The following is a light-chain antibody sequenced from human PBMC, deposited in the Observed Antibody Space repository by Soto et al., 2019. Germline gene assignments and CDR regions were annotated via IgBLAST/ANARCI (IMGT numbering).Light chain of an antibody. CDR2: EAS. CDR3: QQYAVSPIT. Sequence: EIVLTQSPGTLSLSPGERAALSCRASQRVSSTYLAWYQQKPGQAPRLLIYEASKRATGIPDRVSGSGSGTDFTLTISRLEPEDFAVYYCQQYAVSPITFGQGTRLEIK. J-gene: IGKJ5*01. CDR1: QRVSSTY. V-gene: IGKV3-20*01.